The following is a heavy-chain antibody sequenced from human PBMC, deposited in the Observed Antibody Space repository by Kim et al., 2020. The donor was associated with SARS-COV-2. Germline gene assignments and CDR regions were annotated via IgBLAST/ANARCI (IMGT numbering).Heavy chain of an antibody. J-gene: IGHJ4*02. V-gene: IGHV3-23*01. CDR1: GLGFSSSG. CDR2: IIDSGAII. D-gene: IGHD3-22*01. CDR3: TKLGSHYDNTGYYNFDY. Sequence: GGFLSLSCAASGLGFSSSGVSWVRPAPWPGLAWFSAIIDSGAIIYFVGSVRGRFTISRDNSKNMLYLQMDSLRAEDTALYYCTKLGSHYDNTGYYNFDYWGQGTLVTVSS.